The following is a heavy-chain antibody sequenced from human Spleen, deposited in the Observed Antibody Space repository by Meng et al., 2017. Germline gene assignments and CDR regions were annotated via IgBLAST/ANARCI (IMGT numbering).Heavy chain of an antibody. V-gene: IGHV3-21*01. CDR1: GFTFSSYT. CDR2: ISSSSYI. J-gene: IGHJ4*02. Sequence: GESLKISCEASGFTFSSYTMNWVRQAPGKGLEWVSSISSSSYIYYADSVKGRFTISRDNAKHSLYLQMNSLRAEDTAVYYCARRWRGDWGQGTLVTVSS. CDR3: ARRWRGD. D-gene: IGHD2-15*01.